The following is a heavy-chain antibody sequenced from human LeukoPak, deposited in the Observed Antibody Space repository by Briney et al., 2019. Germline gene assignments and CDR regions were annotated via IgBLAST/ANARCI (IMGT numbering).Heavy chain of an antibody. CDR1: EFAFSSFG. V-gene: IGHV3-30*18. CDR2: ISYDGENK. J-gene: IGHJ4*02. CDR3: AKDGGAGYLILDS. D-gene: IGHD3-9*01. Sequence: GTSLRLSCAASEFAFSSFGMHWVRQAPGKGLEWVAFISYDGENKNYADSVKGRFTISRDNSKNTLHVQMTSLRLEDTAVYYCAKDGGAGYLILDSWGQGTPVTVSS.